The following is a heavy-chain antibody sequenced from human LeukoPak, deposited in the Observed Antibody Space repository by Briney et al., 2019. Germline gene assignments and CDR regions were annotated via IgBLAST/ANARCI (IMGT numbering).Heavy chain of an antibody. CDR1: GYTFTSYA. CDR3: ARDSGSGNNDY. J-gene: IGHJ4*02. Sequence: ASVKVSCKASGYTFTSYAMHWVRQAPGQRLEWMGWISAGNGNTKYSQNFQGRVTFISNTSATTAFMVLSSLRSEDAAVYYCARDSGSGNNDYWGQGTLVTVSS. D-gene: IGHD1-26*01. V-gene: IGHV1-3*01. CDR2: ISAGNGNT.